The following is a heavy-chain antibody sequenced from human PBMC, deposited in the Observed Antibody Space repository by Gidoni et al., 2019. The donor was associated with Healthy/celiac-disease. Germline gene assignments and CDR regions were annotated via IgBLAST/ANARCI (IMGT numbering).Heavy chain of an antibody. Sequence: GEINHSGSTNYNPSLKSRVTISVDTSKNQFSLKLSSVTAADTAVYYCASFPIAVRVYRRSSGYFDDYWGQGTLVTVSS. D-gene: IGHD3-22*01. CDR2: INHSGST. J-gene: IGHJ4*02. CDR3: ASFPIAVRVYRRSSGYFDDY. V-gene: IGHV4-34*01.